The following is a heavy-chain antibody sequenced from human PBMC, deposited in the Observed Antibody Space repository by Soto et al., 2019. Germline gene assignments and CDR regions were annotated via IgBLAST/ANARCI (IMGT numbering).Heavy chain of an antibody. J-gene: IGHJ4*02. D-gene: IGHD3-10*01. Sequence: SETLSLTCTVSGGSISSSSYYWGRIRQPPGKGLEWIGSIYYSGSTYYNPSLKSRVTISVDTSKNQFSLKLSSVTAADTAVYYCARHSSYGSGNTLNFDYWGQGTLVTV. CDR2: IYYSGST. V-gene: IGHV4-39*01. CDR3: ARHSSYGSGNTLNFDY. CDR1: GGSISSSSYY.